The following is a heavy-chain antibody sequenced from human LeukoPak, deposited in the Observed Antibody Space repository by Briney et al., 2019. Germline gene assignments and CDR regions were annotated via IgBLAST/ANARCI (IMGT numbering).Heavy chain of an antibody. CDR1: GFTFTSYW. Sequence: PGGSLRLSCAASGFTFTSYWMTWVRQAPGKGLEWVANIKQDGSVKNYVDSLRGRFTISRDNAKDSLYLQMNSLRAEDTAVYYCARDGRAWYYWGQGTLVTVSS. CDR2: IKQDGSVK. CDR3: ARDGRAWYY. V-gene: IGHV3-7*01. D-gene: IGHD1-14*01. J-gene: IGHJ4*02.